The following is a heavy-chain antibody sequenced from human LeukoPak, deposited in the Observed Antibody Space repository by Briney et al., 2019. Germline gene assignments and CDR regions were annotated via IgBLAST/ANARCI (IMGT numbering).Heavy chain of an antibody. D-gene: IGHD3-10*01. CDR2: INAGNGNT. J-gene: IGHJ3*02. CDR3: ARSMVRGADAFDI. Sequence: ASVNVSCKASGYNFTSYAMHWVRQAPGQRLEWMGWINAGNGNTKYSQKFQGRVTITRDTSASTAYMELSSLRSEDTAVYYCARSMVRGADAFDIWGQGTMVTVSS. V-gene: IGHV1-3*01. CDR1: GYNFTSYA.